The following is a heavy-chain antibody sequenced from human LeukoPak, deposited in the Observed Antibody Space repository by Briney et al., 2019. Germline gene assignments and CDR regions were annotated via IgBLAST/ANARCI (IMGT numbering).Heavy chain of an antibody. Sequence: GGSLRLSCAASGFTFDDYAMHWVRQAPGKGLESVSGISGSGDSTYYADSVKGRFTISRDNSKNTLYLQMNSLRAEDTAVYYCARFNERVRGVIISLDYWGQGTLVTVSS. CDR1: GFTFDDYA. CDR3: ARFNERVRGVIISLDY. D-gene: IGHD3-10*01. J-gene: IGHJ4*02. CDR2: ISGSGDST. V-gene: IGHV3-23*01.